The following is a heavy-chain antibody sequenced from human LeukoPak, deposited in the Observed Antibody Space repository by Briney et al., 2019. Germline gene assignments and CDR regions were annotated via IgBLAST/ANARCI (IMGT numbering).Heavy chain of an antibody. J-gene: IGHJ6*02. D-gene: IGHD2-15*01. CDR1: GFTFSSYS. V-gene: IGHV3-21*04. CDR3: ARTRYCSGGSCYHSGYYGMDV. CDR2: ISSSSSYI. Sequence: PGGSLRLSCAASGFTFSSYSMNWVRQAPGKGLEWVSSISSSSSYIYYADSVKGRFTISRDNSKNTLYLQMNSLRAEDTAVYYCARTRYCSGGSCYHSGYYGMDVWGQGTTVTVSS.